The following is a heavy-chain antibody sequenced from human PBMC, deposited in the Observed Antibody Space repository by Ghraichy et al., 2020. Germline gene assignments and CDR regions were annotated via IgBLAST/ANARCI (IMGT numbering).Heavy chain of an antibody. CDR2: INHVGRT. J-gene: IGHJ6*03. V-gene: IGHV4-34*01. CDR3: ARGRRYGGICYVGGCSYFYYRDV. CDR1: GESFSDYY. Sequence: SETLSLTCAVYGESFSDYYWSWIRQSPGKGLEWIGEINHVGRTNHNPSLKSRVTMSMDTSKNQCSLTLSSVTAADTAVNYCARGRRYGGICYVGGCSYFYYRDVWGKGTTVTVSS. D-gene: IGHD2-8*02.